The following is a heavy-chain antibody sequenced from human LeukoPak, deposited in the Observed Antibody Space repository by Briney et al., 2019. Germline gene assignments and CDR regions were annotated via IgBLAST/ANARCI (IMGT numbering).Heavy chain of an antibody. CDR2: ISSSSSYI. J-gene: IGHJ3*02. CDR1: GFIFTDYW. Sequence: GGSLRLSCAASGFIFTDYWMNWVRQAPGKGLEWVSSISSSSSYIYYADSVKGRFTISRDNAKNSLYLQMNSLRAEDTAVYYCARDPYYDFWSEVTSSSDAFDIWGQGTMVTVSS. D-gene: IGHD3-3*01. V-gene: IGHV3-21*01. CDR3: ARDPYYDFWSEVTSSSDAFDI.